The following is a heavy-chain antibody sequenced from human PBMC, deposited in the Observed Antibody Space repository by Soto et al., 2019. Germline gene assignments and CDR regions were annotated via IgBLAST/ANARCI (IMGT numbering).Heavy chain of an antibody. J-gene: IGHJ4*02. D-gene: IGHD5-18*01. V-gene: IGHV3-74*01. CDR1: GFTFSSYW. Sequence: EVPLVESGGGLVQPGGSLRLSCAASGFTFSSYWMHWVRQAPGKGLVWVSRINSDGSSTSYADSVKGRFTISRDNAKNTLYLQMNSLRAEDTAVYYCARGFGRGYGDDYWGQGTLVTVSS. CDR2: INSDGSST. CDR3: ARGFGRGYGDDY.